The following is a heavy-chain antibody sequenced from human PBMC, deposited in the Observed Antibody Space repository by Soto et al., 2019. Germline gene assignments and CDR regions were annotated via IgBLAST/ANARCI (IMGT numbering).Heavy chain of an antibody. CDR2: MNPNSGET. V-gene: IGHV1-8*01. D-gene: IGHD2-15*01. J-gene: IGHJ5*02. CDR1: GYTFTDYD. Sequence: ASVKVSCKASGYTFTDYDIHWVRQATGHGLEWIGWMNPNSGETGYAHKFPGRVTMTRSPSLNTAYLELSSLRSEDTAVYYCARVAVAARPRWYNWFDPWGQGTLVTVSS. CDR3: ARVAVAARPRWYNWFDP.